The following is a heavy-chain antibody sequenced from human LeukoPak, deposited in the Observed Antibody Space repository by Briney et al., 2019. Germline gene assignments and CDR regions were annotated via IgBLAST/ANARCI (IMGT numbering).Heavy chain of an antibody. Sequence: ASVKVSCKASGYTFTSYTIHWVRQAPGQRLEWMGWINAGNGNAKCSQKFQGRVTITRDTSASTAYMELSSLRSEDTAVYYCARGGGLTAVGDYWGQGTLVTVSS. CDR2: INAGNGNA. CDR3: ARGGGLTAVGDY. D-gene: IGHD6-13*01. CDR1: GYTFTSYT. V-gene: IGHV1-3*01. J-gene: IGHJ4*02.